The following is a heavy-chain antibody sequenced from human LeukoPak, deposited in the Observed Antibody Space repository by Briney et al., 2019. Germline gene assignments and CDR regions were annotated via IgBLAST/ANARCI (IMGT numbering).Heavy chain of an antibody. CDR2: LSSNGGRT. V-gene: IGHV3-64D*06. Sequence: GGSLRLSCSASGFIFSTYAIHWVRPAPGKGLEYVSALSSNGGRTYHADSVKGRFSISRDNSKNTLYLQMNSLRAEDTAVYYCVKDRSSRGYCSGGNCVFELWGQGTLVTVSS. J-gene: IGHJ4*02. CDR1: GFIFSTYA. D-gene: IGHD2-15*01. CDR3: VKDRSSRGYCSGGNCVFEL.